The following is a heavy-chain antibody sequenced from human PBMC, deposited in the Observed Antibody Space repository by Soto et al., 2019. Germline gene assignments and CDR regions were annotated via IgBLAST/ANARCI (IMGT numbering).Heavy chain of an antibody. J-gene: IGHJ6*02. Sequence: GASVKVSCKASGYTFTGYYIHWVREAPGQGLEWMGWINPQTGGTSYAQKFQGRVTLSRDTSISTAYLELSRLRFDDAAVYFCARERYQVISDGMDVWGQGTTVTVSS. D-gene: IGHD2-2*01. V-gene: IGHV1-2*02. CDR1: GYTFTGYY. CDR2: INPQTGGT. CDR3: ARERYQVISDGMDV.